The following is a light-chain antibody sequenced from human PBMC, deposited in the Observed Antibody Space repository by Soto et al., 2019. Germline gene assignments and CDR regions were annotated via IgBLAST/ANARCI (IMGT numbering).Light chain of an antibody. CDR3: QMYNSAPLT. J-gene: IGKJ4*01. CDR2: ATS. Sequence: DVQMTQSPSSLSAFVGARVTITCRASQGIAPYLAWFQQKPGKVPKLLSYATSTLQSWVPSRFSGSGSGTDFTLTINSLQPEDVGTYYCQMYNSAPLTFGGGTKVEIK. CDR1: QGIAPY. V-gene: IGKV1-27*01.